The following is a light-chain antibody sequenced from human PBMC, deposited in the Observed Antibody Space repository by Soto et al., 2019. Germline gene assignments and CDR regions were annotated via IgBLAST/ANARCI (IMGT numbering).Light chain of an antibody. CDR3: CSSS. V-gene: IGLV2-11*01. Sequence: QSALTQPRSVSGSPGQSVTISCTGTSSDVGGYNYVSWYQQHPGKAPKLMIYDVSKRPSGVPDRFSGSKSGNTASLTISGLQAEDEADYDCCSSSFGGGTKVTVL. CDR2: DVS. J-gene: IGLJ2*01. CDR1: SSDVGGYNY.